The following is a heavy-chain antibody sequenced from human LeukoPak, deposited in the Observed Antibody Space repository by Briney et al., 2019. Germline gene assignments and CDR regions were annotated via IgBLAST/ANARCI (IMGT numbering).Heavy chain of an antibody. Sequence: GGSLRLSCAASGFTFSSYGMHWVRQAPGKGLEWVAVIWYDGSNKYYADSVKGRFTISRDNSKNTLYLQMNSLRAEDTAIYYCAKSDSWIVGADRAPFDYWGQGTLVTVSS. CDR2: IWYDGSNK. V-gene: IGHV3-33*06. CDR3: AKSDSWIVGADRAPFDY. D-gene: IGHD1-26*01. CDR1: GFTFSSYG. J-gene: IGHJ4*02.